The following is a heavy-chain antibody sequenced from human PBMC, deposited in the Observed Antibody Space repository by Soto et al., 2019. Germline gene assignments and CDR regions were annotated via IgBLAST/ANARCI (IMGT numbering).Heavy chain of an antibody. CDR2: IYSGGST. J-gene: IGHJ4*02. CDR3: ARAGIEGCSGGSCSYYFDY. D-gene: IGHD2-15*01. Sequence: GGSLRLSCAASGFTVSSNYMSWVRQAPGKGLEWVSVIYSGGSTYYADSVKGRFTISRHNSKNTLYLQMNSLRAEDTAVYYCARAGIEGCSGGSCSYYFDYWGQGTLVTVSS. CDR1: GFTVSSNY. V-gene: IGHV3-53*04.